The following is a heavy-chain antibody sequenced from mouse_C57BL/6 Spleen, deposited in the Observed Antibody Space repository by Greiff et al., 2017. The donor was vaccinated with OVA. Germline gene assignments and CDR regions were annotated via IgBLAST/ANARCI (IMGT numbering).Heavy chain of an antibody. Sequence: EVQRVESGGGLVQPKGSLKLSCAASGFSFNTYAMNWVRQAPGKGLEWVARIRSKSNNYATYYADSVKDRFTISRDDSESMLYLQMNNLKTEDTAMYYCVRHDDGYDAMDYWGQGTSVTVSS. CDR2: IRSKSNNYAT. CDR1: GFSFNTYA. CDR3: VRHDDGYDAMDY. V-gene: IGHV10-1*01. J-gene: IGHJ4*01. D-gene: IGHD2-3*01.